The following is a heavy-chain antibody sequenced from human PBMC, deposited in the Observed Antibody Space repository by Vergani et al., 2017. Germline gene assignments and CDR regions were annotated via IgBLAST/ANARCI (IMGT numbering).Heavy chain of an antibody. CDR1: GFTFSSYA. Sequence: EVQLLESGGGLVQPGGSLRLSCAASGFTFSSYAMSWVRQAPGKGLEWVSAISGSGGSTYYADSVKGRFTISRDNSKKTLYLQMNSLRAEDTAVYYCAPPLGAVAGLFDYWGQGTLVTVSS. CDR3: APPLGAVAGLFDY. J-gene: IGHJ4*02. V-gene: IGHV3-23*01. D-gene: IGHD6-19*01. CDR2: ISGSGGST.